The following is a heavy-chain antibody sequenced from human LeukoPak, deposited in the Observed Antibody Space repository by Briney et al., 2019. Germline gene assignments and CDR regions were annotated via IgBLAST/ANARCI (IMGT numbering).Heavy chain of an antibody. CDR2: IGTYGGDT. CDR1: TSR. D-gene: IGHD3-22*01. V-gene: IGHV1-18*01. J-gene: IGHJ5*01. Sequence: ASVKVSCKATSRISWVRQAPGQGLEWMGWIGTYGGDTYYAQKFQGRITVTTDTSTSTVYMELRNLRSDDTAVYYCARDLWNFYDDSGYNRDFDSWGQGTLVTV. CDR3: ARDLWNFYDDSGYNRDFDS.